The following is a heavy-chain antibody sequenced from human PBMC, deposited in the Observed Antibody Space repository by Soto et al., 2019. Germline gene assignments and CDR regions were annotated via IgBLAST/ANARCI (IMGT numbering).Heavy chain of an antibody. CDR1: GFTFRSYA. Sequence: QVQLAESGGGGVQPGRSLRLSCVGSGFTFRSYAMHWVRQAPGKGLEWVAVISYDGSNKYYADSVKGRFTISRDQSKNTLYLQMNNLRGEDTAVYYCASWSNWNPLYYDGLDVWGQGTTVTVSS. V-gene: IGHV3-30-3*01. J-gene: IGHJ6*02. CDR2: ISYDGSNK. D-gene: IGHD1-20*01. CDR3: ASWSNWNPLYYDGLDV.